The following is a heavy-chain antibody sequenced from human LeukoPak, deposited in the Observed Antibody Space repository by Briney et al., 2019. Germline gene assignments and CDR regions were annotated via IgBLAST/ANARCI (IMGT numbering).Heavy chain of an antibody. CDR3: ARSGTGDERIGVDH. Sequence: GASVNVSCKASGYTFTSYGISWVRQAPGQGLEWMGWISAYNGNTNYAQKLQGRVTMTTDTSTSTAYMELRSLRSEDTAAYYCARSGTGDERIGVDHWGQGTLVTVSS. CDR1: GYTFTSYG. V-gene: IGHV1-18*01. CDR2: ISAYNGNT. J-gene: IGHJ4*02. D-gene: IGHD1-14*01.